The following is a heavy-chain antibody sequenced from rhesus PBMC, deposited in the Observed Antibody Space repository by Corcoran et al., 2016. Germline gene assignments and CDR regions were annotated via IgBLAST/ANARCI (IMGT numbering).Heavy chain of an antibody. CDR2: IYGNSAST. Sequence: NWIRQPPGKGLEWIGNIYGNSASTYYNPSLKSRVTISKDTSKNQFFLKLSSVTAADTAVYYCARDPLVAAAGTWRFDVWGPGVLVTVSS. V-gene: IGHV4S9*01. J-gene: IGHJ5-1*01. D-gene: IGHD6-31*01. CDR3: ARDPLVAAAGTWRFDV.